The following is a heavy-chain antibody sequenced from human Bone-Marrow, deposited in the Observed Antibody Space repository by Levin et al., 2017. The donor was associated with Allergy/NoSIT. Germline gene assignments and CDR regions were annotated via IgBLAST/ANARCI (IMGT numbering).Heavy chain of an antibody. Sequence: SETLSLTCVVSGGSIGSGGYSWSWIRQPPGKGLEWIGHIYDSGRIYYSPSLKRRVSISLDRSRTQFSLRLSSMTAADTAVYYCARGSDYYYYMDVWGKGATVTVSS. CDR2: IYDSGRI. CDR1: GGSIGSGGYS. J-gene: IGHJ6*03. CDR3: ARGSDYYYYMDV. V-gene: IGHV4-30-2*01.